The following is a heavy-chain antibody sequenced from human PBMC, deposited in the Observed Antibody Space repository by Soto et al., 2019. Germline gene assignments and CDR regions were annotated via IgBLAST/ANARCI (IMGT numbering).Heavy chain of an antibody. V-gene: IGHV3-53*01. CDR3: ATRPLLHGAP. Sequence: EVQLVESGGGLIQPGGSLRLSCAASGFTFSSNDMNWVRQAPGKGLEWVSLIYSGGSTYYADSVKGRFTISRDNSKNTLYLQMSSLRAEDTAVYYCATRPLLHGAPGGQWTMGTVSS. CDR2: IYSGGST. D-gene: IGHD3-22*01. J-gene: IGHJ3*01. CDR1: GFTFSSND.